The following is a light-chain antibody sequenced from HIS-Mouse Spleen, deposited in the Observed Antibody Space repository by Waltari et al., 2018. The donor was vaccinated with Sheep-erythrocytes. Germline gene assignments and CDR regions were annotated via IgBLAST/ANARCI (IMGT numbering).Light chain of an antibody. J-gene: IGLJ2*01. CDR3: SSYTSSSTPVV. V-gene: IGLV2-14*01. Sequence: QSALTQPASVSGSPGQSITIPCTGTSSDGGGYNYASWYQQHPGKAPKLMIYEVSNRPSGVSNRFSGSKSGNTASLTISGLQAEDEADYYCSSYTSSSTPVVFGGGTKLTVL. CDR1: SSDGGGYNY. CDR2: EVS.